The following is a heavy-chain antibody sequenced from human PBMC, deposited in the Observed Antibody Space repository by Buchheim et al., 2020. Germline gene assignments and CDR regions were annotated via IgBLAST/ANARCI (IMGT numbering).Heavy chain of an antibody. V-gene: IGHV1-69*04. CDR1: GGTFSSYA. D-gene: IGHD2-21*02. J-gene: IGHJ4*02. CDR3: AVGTFTCGGDCYSDDY. CDR2: IIPILGIA. Sequence: QVQLVQSGAEVKKPGSSVKVSCKASGGTFSSYAISWVRQAPGQGLEWMGRIIPILGIANYAQKFQGRVTITAVKSTSTAYMELSSLRSEDTAVYYCAVGTFTCGGDCYSDDYWGQGTL.